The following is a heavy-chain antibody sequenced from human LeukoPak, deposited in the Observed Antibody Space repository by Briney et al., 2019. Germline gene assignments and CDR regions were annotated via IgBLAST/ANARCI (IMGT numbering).Heavy chain of an antibody. CDR2: ISSSGSTI. CDR3: AREDCSGGSCQPVFDY. Sequence: GGSLRLSCAASGFTFSDYYMSWIRQAPGKGLEWVSYISSSGSTIYYADSVKGRFTISRDNAKNSLYLQMNSLRAEDTAVYYCAREDCSGGSCQPVFDYWGQGTLVTVSS. J-gene: IGHJ4*02. V-gene: IGHV3-11*01. CDR1: GFTFSDYY. D-gene: IGHD2-15*01.